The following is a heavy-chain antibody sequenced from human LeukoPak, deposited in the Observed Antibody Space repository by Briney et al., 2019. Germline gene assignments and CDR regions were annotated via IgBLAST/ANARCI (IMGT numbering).Heavy chain of an antibody. CDR3: ARDGLNETYYYGSGSYEPDY. Sequence: PGGSLRLSCAASGFTFSSYGMHWVRQAPGKGLEWVAVISYDGSNKYYADSVKGRFTISRDNSKNTLYLQMNSLRAEDTAVYYCARDGLNETYYYGSGSYEPDYWGQGTLVTVSS. J-gene: IGHJ4*02. D-gene: IGHD3-10*01. V-gene: IGHV3-30*03. CDR2: ISYDGSNK. CDR1: GFTFSSYG.